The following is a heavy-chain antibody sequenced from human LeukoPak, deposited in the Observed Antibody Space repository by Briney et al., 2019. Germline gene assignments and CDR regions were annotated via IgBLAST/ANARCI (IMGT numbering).Heavy chain of an antibody. D-gene: IGHD3-10*01. J-gene: IGHJ5*02. CDR1: GGSSSGYY. CDR2: INHSGST. CDR3: ARFVDTMVRGINWFDP. V-gene: IGHV4-34*01. Sequence: SETLSLTCAVYGGSSSGYYWSWIRQPPGKGLEWIGEINHSGSTNYNPSLKSRVTISVDTSKNQFSLKLSSVTAADTAVYYCARFVDTMVRGINWFDPWGQGTLVTVSS.